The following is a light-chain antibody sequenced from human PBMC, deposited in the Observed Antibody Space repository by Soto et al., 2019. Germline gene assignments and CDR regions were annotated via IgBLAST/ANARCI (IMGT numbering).Light chain of an antibody. CDR1: QTIRSNY. Sequence: DTVLTQSPGTLSLSPGERATLSCRTSQTIRSNYLAWYQQKAGQAPRLLIYGASSRAGGIPDRFSGSGSGTDFTLTISRLEPEDFAVYYCQQYGSSPRTFGQGTKLEIK. V-gene: IGKV3-20*01. CDR3: QQYGSSPRT. CDR2: GAS. J-gene: IGKJ2*01.